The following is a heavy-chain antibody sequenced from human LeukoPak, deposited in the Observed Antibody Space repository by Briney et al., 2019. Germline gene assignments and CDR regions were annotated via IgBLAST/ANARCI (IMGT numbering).Heavy chain of an antibody. CDR3: AREPGRCGGDCYLDYYMDV. Sequence: GGSLRLSCAASGFTFSSYWMSWVRQAPGRGLEWVANIKQDGSEKYYVDSVKGRFTISRDNAKNSLYLQMNSLRAEDTAVYYCAREPGRCGGDCYLDYYMDVWGKGTTVTVSS. J-gene: IGHJ6*03. D-gene: IGHD2-21*02. CDR1: GFTFSSYW. V-gene: IGHV3-7*01. CDR2: IKQDGSEK.